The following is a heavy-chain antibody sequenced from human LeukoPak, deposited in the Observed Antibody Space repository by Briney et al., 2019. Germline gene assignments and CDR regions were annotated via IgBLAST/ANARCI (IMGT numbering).Heavy chain of an antibody. CDR3: ARAPGRKDTAMVTN. D-gene: IGHD5-18*01. J-gene: IGHJ4*02. Sequence: GGSLRLSCAASGFTFSSYSMNWVRQAPGKGLEWVSSISSSSSYIYYADSVKGRFTISRDNAKNSPYLQMNSLRAEDTAVYYCARAPGRKDTAMVTNWGQGTLVTVSS. V-gene: IGHV3-21*01. CDR2: ISSSSSYI. CDR1: GFTFSSYS.